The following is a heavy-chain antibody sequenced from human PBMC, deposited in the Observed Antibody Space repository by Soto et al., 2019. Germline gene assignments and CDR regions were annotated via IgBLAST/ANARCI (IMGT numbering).Heavy chain of an antibody. CDR1: GGSFGGSFGGYF. J-gene: IGHJ4*02. CDR3: ARGLRRSPDQ. Sequence: QVQLQQWGAGLLKPSETLSLTCAVYGGSFGGSFGGYFWSWFRQPPGKGLEWIAEINDRGSTNYAPSLKSRVTVSLDTSKNQFSLQLSSVTAADTALYYCARGLRRSPDQWGQGTLVTASS. CDR2: INDRGST. V-gene: IGHV4-34*01.